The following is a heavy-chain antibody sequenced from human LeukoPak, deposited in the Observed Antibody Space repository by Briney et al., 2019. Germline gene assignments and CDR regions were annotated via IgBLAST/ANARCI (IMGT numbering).Heavy chain of an antibody. J-gene: IGHJ4*02. CDR3: ARSTAGFDY. Sequence: PGGSLRLSCAAPGFRFGSYWIAWVRQAPGKGLEWVANIKEDGSEKYYVDSVKGRFTISRDNAKNSLSLQMSSLRVEDTAVYYCARSTAGFDYWGQGTLVTVSS. CDR2: IKEDGSEK. CDR1: GFRFGSYW. V-gene: IGHV3-7*01. D-gene: IGHD1-1*01.